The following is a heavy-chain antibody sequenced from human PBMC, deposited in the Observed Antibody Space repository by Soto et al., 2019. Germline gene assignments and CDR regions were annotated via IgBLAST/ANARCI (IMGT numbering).Heavy chain of an antibody. D-gene: IGHD3-16*01. J-gene: IGHJ3*02. CDR3: ARDLTFLRHIDAFDI. CDR1: GGSISSYY. V-gene: IGHV4-4*07. CDR2: IYTSGST. Sequence: ASETLSLTCTVSGGSISSYYWSWIRQPAGKGLEWIGRIYTSGSTNYNPSLKSRVTMSVDTSKNQFSLKLSSVTAADTAVYYCARDLTFLRHIDAFDIWGQGTMVTVSS.